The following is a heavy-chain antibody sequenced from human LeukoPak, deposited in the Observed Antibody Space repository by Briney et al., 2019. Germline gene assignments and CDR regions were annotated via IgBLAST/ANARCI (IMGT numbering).Heavy chain of an antibody. J-gene: IGHJ4*02. V-gene: IGHV4-4*09. Sequence: PSETLSLTCTVSGGSISFYYWSWIRQPPGKGLEWIGYIHASGITDYNSSLKSRVTISVDTSKNQFSLKLTSVTAADTAVYYCARGREGVQPFDYWGQGTLVTVST. CDR1: GGSISFYY. CDR3: ARGREGVQPFDY. CDR2: IHASGIT. D-gene: IGHD1-1*01.